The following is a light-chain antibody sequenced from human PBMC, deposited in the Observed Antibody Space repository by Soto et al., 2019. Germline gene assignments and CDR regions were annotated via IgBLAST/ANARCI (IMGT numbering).Light chain of an antibody. CDR2: KAS. CDR1: QSINIW. CDR3: QHYNTYAT. J-gene: IGKJ2*01. Sequence: DIQMTQSPSTLSASVGDRVIITCRASQSINIWLAWYQQKPGKAPKLLIYKASSLESGVPSRFSGSGSGTEFTLTISSLQPDDFATYYCQHYNTYATFGPGTKVDIK. V-gene: IGKV1-5*03.